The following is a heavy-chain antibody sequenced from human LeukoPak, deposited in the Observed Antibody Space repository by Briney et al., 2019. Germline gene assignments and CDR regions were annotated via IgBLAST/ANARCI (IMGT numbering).Heavy chain of an antibody. V-gene: IGHV4-38-2*02. CDR2: IYISGST. CDR3: ARDSRRDGYNLDY. D-gene: IGHD5-24*01. Sequence: SETLSLTCTVSGYSISSGYYWTWIRQPAGKGLEWIGRIYISGSTNYNPSLKSRVTISRDTSKNEFSLKLSSVTAADTAVYYCARDSRRDGYNLDYWGQGTLVTVSS. CDR1: GYSISSGYY. J-gene: IGHJ4*02.